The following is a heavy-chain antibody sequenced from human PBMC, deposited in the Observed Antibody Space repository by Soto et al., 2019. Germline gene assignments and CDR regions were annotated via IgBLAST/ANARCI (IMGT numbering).Heavy chain of an antibody. Sequence: GGSLRLSCAASGFTFSSYAMSWVRQAPGKGLEWVSAISGSGGSTYYADSVKGRFTISRDNSKNTLYLQMNSLRAEDSAVYYCAKVGGFTVLSWFDPWGQGTLVTVSS. V-gene: IGHV3-23*01. D-gene: IGHD4-17*01. J-gene: IGHJ5*02. CDR2: ISGSGGST. CDR3: AKVGGFTVLSWFDP. CDR1: GFTFSSYA.